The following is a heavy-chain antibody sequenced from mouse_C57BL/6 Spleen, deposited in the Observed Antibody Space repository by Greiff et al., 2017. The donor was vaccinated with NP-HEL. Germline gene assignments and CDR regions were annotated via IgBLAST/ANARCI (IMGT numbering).Heavy chain of an antibody. D-gene: IGHD1-1*01. Sequence: VQLKESGEGLVKPGGSLKLSCAASGFTFSSYAMSWVRQTPEKRLEWVAYISSGGDYIYYADTVKGRFTISRDNARNTLYLQMSSLKSEDTAMYYCTRETITTVGSYYAMDYWGQGTSVTVSS. J-gene: IGHJ4*01. V-gene: IGHV5-9-1*02. CDR1: GFTFSSYA. CDR3: TRETITTVGSYYAMDY. CDR2: ISSGGDYI.